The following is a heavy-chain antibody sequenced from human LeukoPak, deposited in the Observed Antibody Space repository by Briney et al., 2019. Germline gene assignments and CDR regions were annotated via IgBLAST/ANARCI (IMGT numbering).Heavy chain of an antibody. CDR3: TRRDIAVAGSDY. Sequence: PGGSLRLSCAASGFTFSGSAMHWVRQAAGKGLEWVGRIRSKPHSYATAYAASVKGRFTISRDDSKNTAYLQMNSLKTEDTAVYYCTRRDIAVAGSDYWGQGTLVTVSS. D-gene: IGHD6-19*01. J-gene: IGHJ4*02. V-gene: IGHV3-73*01. CDR1: GFTFSGSA. CDR2: IRSKPHSYAT.